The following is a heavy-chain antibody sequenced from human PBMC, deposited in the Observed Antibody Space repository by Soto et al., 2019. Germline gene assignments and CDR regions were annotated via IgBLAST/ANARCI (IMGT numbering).Heavy chain of an antibody. CDR3: ARSSASDYSNYEPFDY. J-gene: IGHJ4*02. D-gene: IGHD4-4*01. Sequence: GGSLRLSCAASGFPVSSHYMSWVRQAPGKGLEWVSVIYSGGSTHYADSVKGRFTIYRDNSNNTLYLQMNSLRADDTAVYYCARSSASDYSNYEPFDYWGQGTLVTVSS. V-gene: IGHV3-53*01. CDR1: GFPVSSHY. CDR2: IYSGGST.